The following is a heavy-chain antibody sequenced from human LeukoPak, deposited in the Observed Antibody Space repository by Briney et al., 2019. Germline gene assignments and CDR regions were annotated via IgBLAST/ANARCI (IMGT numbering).Heavy chain of an antibody. Sequence: SETLSLTCTVSGGSISYYYLSWIRQPAGKGLEWIGRIYTSGSTNYNPSLKSRVTISVDKSKNQFSLKLSSVTAADTAVYYCARGRYSYPFGGDVWGQGTTVTVSS. D-gene: IGHD5-18*01. CDR1: GGSISYYY. V-gene: IGHV4-4*07. CDR2: IYTSGST. CDR3: ARGRYSYPFGGDV. J-gene: IGHJ6*02.